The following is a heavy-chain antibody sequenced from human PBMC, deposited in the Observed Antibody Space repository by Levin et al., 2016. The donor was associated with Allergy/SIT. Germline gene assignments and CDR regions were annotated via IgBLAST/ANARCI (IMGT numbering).Heavy chain of an antibody. Sequence: ASVKVSCKASGYTFTSYAMHWVRQAPGQRLEWMGWINAGNGNTKYSQKFQGRVTITRDTSASTAYMELSSLRSEDTAVYYCARGLGIVTIFGVVIGHDAFDIWGQGTMVTVSS. CDR2: INAGNGNT. J-gene: IGHJ3*02. CDR3: ARGLGIVTIFGVVIGHDAFDI. D-gene: IGHD3-3*01. CDR1: GYTFTSYA. V-gene: IGHV1-3*01.